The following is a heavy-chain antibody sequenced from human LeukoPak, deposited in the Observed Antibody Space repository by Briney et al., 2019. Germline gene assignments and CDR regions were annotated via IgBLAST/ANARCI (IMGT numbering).Heavy chain of an antibody. CDR1: GGSFSGYY. D-gene: IGHD2-2*01. CDR3: AGRGDCSSTSCPYYFDY. J-gene: IGHJ4*02. Sequence: SETQSLKSAVYGGSFSGYYWRWIRQPPGKGLEWIGEINHSGSTNYNPSLKSRVTISVDTSKNPFSLKLSSVTAADTAVYYCAGRGDCSSTSCPYYFDYWGQGTLVSVSS. V-gene: IGHV4-34*01. CDR2: INHSGST.